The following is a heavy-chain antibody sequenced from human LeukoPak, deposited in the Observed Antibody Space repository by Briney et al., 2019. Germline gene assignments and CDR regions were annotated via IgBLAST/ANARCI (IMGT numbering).Heavy chain of an antibody. CDR3: AKDSLVRIIAAPYYYFDY. CDR1: GFTFSSYG. V-gene: IGHV3-30*02. J-gene: IGHJ4*02. D-gene: IGHD6-6*01. Sequence: PGGSLRLSCAASGFTFSSYGMHWVRQAPGKGLEWVAFIRYDGSNKYYADSVKGRFTISRDNSKNTLYLQMNSLRAEDTAVYYCAKDSLVRIIAAPYYYFDYWGQGTLVTVSS. CDR2: IRYDGSNK.